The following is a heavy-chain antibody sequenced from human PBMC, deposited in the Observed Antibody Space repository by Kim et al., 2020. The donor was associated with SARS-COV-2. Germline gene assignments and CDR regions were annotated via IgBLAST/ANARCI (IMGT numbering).Heavy chain of an antibody. Sequence: SETLSLTCAVSGGSISSSNWWSWVRQPPGKGLEWIGEIYHSGSTNYNPSLKSRVTISVDKSKNQFSLKLSSVTAADTAVYYCARERDRAALPDAFDIWGQGTMVTVSS. CDR3: ARERDRAALPDAFDI. J-gene: IGHJ3*02. D-gene: IGHD6-25*01. CDR2: IYHSGST. V-gene: IGHV4-4*02. CDR1: GGSISSSNW.